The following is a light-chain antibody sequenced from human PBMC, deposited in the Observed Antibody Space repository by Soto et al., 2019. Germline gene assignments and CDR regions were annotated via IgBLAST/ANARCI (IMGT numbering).Light chain of an antibody. Sequence: EIVLTQSPATLSSFPGDRVTLSCRASQSVSSDYLAWYQQRPGQAPRLLIYAASSRATGIPDRFSGSGSGTDFTLTISRLEPEDFAVYYCQQFSSYPLTVGGGTKVDIK. CDR1: QSVSSDY. CDR2: AAS. V-gene: IGKV3-20*01. CDR3: QQFSSYPLT. J-gene: IGKJ4*01.